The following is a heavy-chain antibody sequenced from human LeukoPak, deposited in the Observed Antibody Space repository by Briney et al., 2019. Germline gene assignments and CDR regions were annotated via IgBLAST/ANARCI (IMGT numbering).Heavy chain of an antibody. J-gene: IGHJ3*02. V-gene: IGHV1-69*04. CDR1: GGTFSSYA. CDR2: IIPILGIA. D-gene: IGHD2-21*02. CDR3: ATASVVVTAAFDI. Sequence: GSSVKVCCKASGGTFSSYAISWVRQAPGQGLEWMGRIIPILGIANYAQKFQGRVTITADKSTSTAYMELSSLRSEDTAVYYCATASVVVTAAFDIWGQGTMVTVSS.